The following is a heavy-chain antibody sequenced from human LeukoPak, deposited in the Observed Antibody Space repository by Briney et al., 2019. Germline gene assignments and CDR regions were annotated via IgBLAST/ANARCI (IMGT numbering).Heavy chain of an antibody. CDR2: IYYSGST. CDR3: ARSAGYQLLEGYYYYMDV. J-gene: IGHJ6*03. V-gene: IGHV4-59*01. Sequence: SETLSLICTVSGGSTSSYYWSWIRQPPGKGLEWIGYIYYSGSTNYNPSLKSRVTMSVDTSKNQFSLKLSSVTAADAAVYYCARSAGYQLLEGYYYYMDVWGKGTTVTVSS. CDR1: GGSTSSYY. D-gene: IGHD2-2*01.